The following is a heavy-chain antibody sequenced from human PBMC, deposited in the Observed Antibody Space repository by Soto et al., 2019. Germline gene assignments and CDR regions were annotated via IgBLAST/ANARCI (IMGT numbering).Heavy chain of an antibody. Sequence: QVQLVESGGGVVQPGRSLRLSCAASGFTFSSYGMHWVRQAPGKGLEWVAVIWYDGSNKYYADSVKGRFTISRDNSKNTLYLQMNSLRAEDTAVYYCARAIQLYDYIWGSYLVDYWGQGTLVTVSS. D-gene: IGHD3-16*02. CDR1: GFTFSSYG. CDR3: ARAIQLYDYIWGSYLVDY. J-gene: IGHJ4*02. CDR2: IWYDGSNK. V-gene: IGHV3-33*01.